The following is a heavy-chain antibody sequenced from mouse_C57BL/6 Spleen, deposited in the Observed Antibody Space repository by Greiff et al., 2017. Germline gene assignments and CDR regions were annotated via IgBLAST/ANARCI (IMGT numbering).Heavy chain of an antibody. Sequence: VQLQQPGAELVKPGASVKLSCKASGYTFTSYWMQWVKQRPGQGLEWIGEIDPSDSYTNYNQKFKGKATLTVDTSSSTAYMQLSSLTSEDSAVYYCARHYSKDAMDYWGQGTSVTVSS. D-gene: IGHD2-5*01. J-gene: IGHJ4*01. CDR2: IDPSDSYT. CDR3: ARHYSKDAMDY. CDR1: GYTFTSYW. V-gene: IGHV1-50*01.